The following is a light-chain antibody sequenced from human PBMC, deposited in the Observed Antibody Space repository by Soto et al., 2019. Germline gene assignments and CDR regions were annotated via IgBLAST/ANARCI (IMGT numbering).Light chain of an antibody. CDR1: QTVGNNY. Sequence: EIVLTQSPGTLSLSPGERATLSCRASQTVGNNYLDWYQQKPGQAPRLLIYGASSRATVIPDRFSGSGSGTAFTLTISRLEPADFAVYYCRQSATSPRTFGQGTKVEIK. V-gene: IGKV3-20*01. CDR2: GAS. J-gene: IGKJ1*01. CDR3: RQSATSPRT.